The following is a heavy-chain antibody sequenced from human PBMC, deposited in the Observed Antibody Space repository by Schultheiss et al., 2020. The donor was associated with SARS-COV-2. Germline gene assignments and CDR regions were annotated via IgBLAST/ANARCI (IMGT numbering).Heavy chain of an antibody. J-gene: IGHJ4*02. Sequence: GESLKISCAASGFTFSSYAMSWVRQAPGKGLEWVSAISGSGGSTYYADSVKGRFTISRDNSKNTLYLQMNSLRAEDTAVYYCAKVRGSSIVVILDYWGQGTLVTVSS. V-gene: IGHV3-23*01. CDR1: GFTFSSYA. D-gene: IGHD3-22*01. CDR2: ISGSGGST. CDR3: AKVRGSSIVVILDY.